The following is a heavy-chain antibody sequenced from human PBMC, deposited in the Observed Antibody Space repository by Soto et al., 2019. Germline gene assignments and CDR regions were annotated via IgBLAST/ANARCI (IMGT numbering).Heavy chain of an antibody. Sequence: QVRLQESGPGLVEPSGTLSLTCAVSGGSIYTDDWWTWVRQTPGQGLERIGEVLQFVGTNYNPSLPGRVTITMDKSKNQFSQELTSETAADMAGYYCANWGGLNFPRRYWGPGTLFTVSS. CDR1: GGSIYTDDW. D-gene: IGHD3-16*01. CDR2: VLQFVGT. J-gene: IGHJ4*02. CDR3: ANWGGLNFPRRY. V-gene: IGHV4-4*02.